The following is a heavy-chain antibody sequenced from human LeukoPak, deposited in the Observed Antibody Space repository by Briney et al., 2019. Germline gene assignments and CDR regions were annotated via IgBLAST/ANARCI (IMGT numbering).Heavy chain of an antibody. CDR1: GGSISSYY. CDR3: ATFSSSTLYYYGMDV. J-gene: IGHJ6*02. V-gene: IGHV4-59*01. CDR2: IYYSGST. Sequence: SETLSLTCTVSGGSISSYYWGWIRQPPGKGLEWIGYIYYSGSTNYNPSLKSRVTISVDTSKNQFSLKLSSVTAADTAVYYCATFSSSTLYYYGMDVWGQGTTVTVSS. D-gene: IGHD6-6*01.